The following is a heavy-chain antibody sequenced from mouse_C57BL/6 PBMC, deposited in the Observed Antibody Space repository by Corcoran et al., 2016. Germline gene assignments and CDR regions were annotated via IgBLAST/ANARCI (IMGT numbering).Heavy chain of an antibody. D-gene: IGHD2-3*01. CDR1: GYAFSSYW. V-gene: IGHV1-80*01. Sequence: QVQLQQSGAELVKPGASVKISCKASGYAFSSYWMNWVKQRPGKGLEWIGQIYPGDGDTNYNGKFKGKATLTADKSSSTAYMQLSSLTSEDSAVYFCARSGDGYSFDYCGQGTTLTVSS. CDR2: IYPGDGDT. CDR3: ARSGDGYSFDY. J-gene: IGHJ2*01.